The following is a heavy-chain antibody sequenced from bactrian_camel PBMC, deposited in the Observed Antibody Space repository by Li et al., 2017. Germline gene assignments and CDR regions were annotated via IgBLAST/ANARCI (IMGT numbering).Heavy chain of an antibody. Sequence: HVQLVESGGGLVQPGGSLRLSCAASGFTFSSYWMYWVRQAPGLGLEWVSSINRGGGSTLSDDSLRGRFTISRDNAKNTLYLQMDRLRTEDTAMYYCAGGAYYNEYGTATRYWGQGTQVTVS. CDR3: AGGAYYNEYGTATRY. CDR2: INRGGGST. J-gene: IGHJ4*01. CDR1: GFTFSSYW. V-gene: IGHV3S1*01. D-gene: IGHD4*01.